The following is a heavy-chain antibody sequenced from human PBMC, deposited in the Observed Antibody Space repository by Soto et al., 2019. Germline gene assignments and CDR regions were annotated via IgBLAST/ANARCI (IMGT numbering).Heavy chain of an antibody. J-gene: IGHJ4*02. D-gene: IGHD2-21*02. CDR2: IYCSGSI. V-gene: IGHV4-59*08. CDR3: VRHFFHRIVAVTEIDYFDY. CDR1: GRSISAYY. Sequence: ETLSLTCPVSGRSISAYYSSWVRPPPEKGLEWMGYIYCSGSINYSPSLKSRLTISGDASKDQRSLRLASVAAAYSAMDYCVRHFFHRIVAVTEIDYFDYWGQGSLVTVSS.